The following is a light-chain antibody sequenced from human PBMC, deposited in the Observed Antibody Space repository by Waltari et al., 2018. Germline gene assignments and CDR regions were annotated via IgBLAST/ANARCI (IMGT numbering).Light chain of an antibody. V-gene: IGLV2-23*01. J-gene: IGLJ3*02. CDR1: SSSIGDSNV. Sequence: QSALTQPASVSGSPGQSITISCTGASSSIGDSNVVSWYQQHPGKAPKLMLYEGDKRPSGVSNRFSGSKSGNMASLTISGLQAEDEADYYCCSYATSSPWVFGGGTKVTVL. CDR3: CSYATSSPWV. CDR2: EGD.